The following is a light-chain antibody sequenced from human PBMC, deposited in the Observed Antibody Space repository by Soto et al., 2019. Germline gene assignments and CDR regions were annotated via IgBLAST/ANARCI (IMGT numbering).Light chain of an antibody. CDR3: GTWDSSLSAGV. V-gene: IGLV1-51*01. CDR1: SSNIENNY. CDR2: DXX. Sequence: QSVLTQPPSVSAAPGQKVTISCSGSSSNIENNYVSWYQQLPGTAPKLLIYDXXXXXXXXXXXXXXSKSGTSATLGITGLXXXXXXXXYCGTWDSSLSAGVFGGGTKLTVL. J-gene: IGLJ2*01.